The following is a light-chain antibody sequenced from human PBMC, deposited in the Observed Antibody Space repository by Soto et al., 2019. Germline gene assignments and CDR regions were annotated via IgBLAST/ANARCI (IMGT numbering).Light chain of an antibody. CDR1: SSDVGGYNY. CDR3: ISYTSSDTWT. J-gene: IGLJ3*02. CDR2: EVS. V-gene: IGLV2-14*01. Sequence: QSALTQPASVSGSPGQSITISCTGTSSDVGGYNYVSWYQQHPGKAPKLMIYEVSNRPSGISNRFSGSKSGNTASLTISGLQAEDEADYYCISYTSSDTWTFGGGTKLTVL.